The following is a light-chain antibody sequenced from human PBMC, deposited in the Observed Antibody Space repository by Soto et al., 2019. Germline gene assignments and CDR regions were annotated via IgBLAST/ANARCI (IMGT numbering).Light chain of an antibody. CDR3: QQRSNWPPST. V-gene: IGKV3-11*01. J-gene: IGKJ5*01. CDR1: QSVSNY. Sequence: EIVLTQSPATLSLSPGERATLSCRASQSVSNYLGWYQQKPGQAPRLLIYDASNRATGIPARFSGSGSGTDFTLTISSLEAEDFAVYYCQQRSNWPPSTFGQGTRLEIK. CDR2: DAS.